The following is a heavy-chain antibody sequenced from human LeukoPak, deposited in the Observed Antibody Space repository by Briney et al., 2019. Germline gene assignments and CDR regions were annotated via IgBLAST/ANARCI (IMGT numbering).Heavy chain of an antibody. V-gene: IGHV4-59*11. CDR1: GGSISSHY. D-gene: IGHD1/OR15-1a*01. CDR3: ARDRTGEGYYYYYMDV. J-gene: IGHJ6*03. CDR2: IYYSGST. Sequence: PSETLSLTCTVSGGSISSHYWSWIRQPPGKGLEWIGYIYYSGSTNYNPSLKSRVTISVDTSKNQFSLKLSSVTAAGTAVYYCARDRTGEGYYYYYMDVWGKGTTVTVSS.